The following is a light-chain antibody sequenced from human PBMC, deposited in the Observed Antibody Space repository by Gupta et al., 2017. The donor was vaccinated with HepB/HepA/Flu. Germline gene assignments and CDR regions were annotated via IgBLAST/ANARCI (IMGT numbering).Light chain of an antibody. J-gene: IGKJ2*01. CDR2: DAS. V-gene: IGKV1-33*01. CDR3: QQYNNLTPYT. Sequence: DIQMTQSPSSLSASLRDSVTITCQARQDISNYLNWYQHKPGKAPRLLIYDASNLQTGVPSRFSGSGSGTDFTFTISSLQPEDIATYYCQQYNNLTPYTFGQGTKLEIK. CDR1: QDISNY.